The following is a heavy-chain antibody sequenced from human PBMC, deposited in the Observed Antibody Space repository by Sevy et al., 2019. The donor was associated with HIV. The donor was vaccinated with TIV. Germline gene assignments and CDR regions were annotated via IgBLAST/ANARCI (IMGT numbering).Heavy chain of an antibody. CDR2: VYYTGGP. Sequence: SETLSLTCTVSGGSINSDHWNWIRQPPGKGLEWIGYVYYTGGPNYNPSLKNRATISGDRTKNQLSLKLTSVTAADTAVYYCARRNDFDIWGQGTMVTVSS. CDR3: ARRNDFDI. V-gene: IGHV4-59*08. CDR1: GGSINSDH. J-gene: IGHJ3*02.